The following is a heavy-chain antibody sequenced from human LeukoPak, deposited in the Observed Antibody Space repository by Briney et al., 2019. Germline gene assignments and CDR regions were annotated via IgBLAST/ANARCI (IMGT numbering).Heavy chain of an antibody. CDR1: GYSLTTYG. Sequence: ASVKVSCKASGYSLTTYGISWLRQAPGHGLEWIGWISVYNGNTNYADKVRGRVLVTTDISTTTAYLELRSLRYDDTAVYYCAKMDSDSSGFFSNWGQGTPVTVSS. V-gene: IGHV1-18*01. D-gene: IGHD3-22*01. CDR2: ISVYNGNT. J-gene: IGHJ1*01. CDR3: AKMDSDSSGFFSN.